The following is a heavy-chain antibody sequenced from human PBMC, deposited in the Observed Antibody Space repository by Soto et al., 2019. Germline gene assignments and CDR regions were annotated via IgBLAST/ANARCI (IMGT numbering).Heavy chain of an antibody. Sequence: QVQLQESGPGLVKPSETLSLTCTVSGGSVSSTTHYWSWVRQSPGKGLEWIAYIYYTGSTKYNPSHKSRVTISVDTSKNQFSRKLNSVTAADTAVYYCARHTYVSGHGLDYWGQGTLVTVSS. CDR1: GGSVSSTTHY. CDR3: ARHTYVSGHGLDY. CDR2: IYYTGST. D-gene: IGHD5-12*01. V-gene: IGHV4-61*01. J-gene: IGHJ4*02.